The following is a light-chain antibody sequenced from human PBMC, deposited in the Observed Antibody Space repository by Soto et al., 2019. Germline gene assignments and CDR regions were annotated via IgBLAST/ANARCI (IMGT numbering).Light chain of an antibody. Sequence: DIQVAQSPSTLPGSVVTSVTITCLVSQSISSYLNWYQQKPGKAPKLLIYAASSLQSGVPSRFSGSGSGTDFTLTISRLQPEDFATYYCQQSYSTPLTFGGGTKVDI. CDR3: QQSYSTPLT. CDR2: AAS. J-gene: IGKJ4*01. CDR1: QSISSY. V-gene: IGKV1-39*01.